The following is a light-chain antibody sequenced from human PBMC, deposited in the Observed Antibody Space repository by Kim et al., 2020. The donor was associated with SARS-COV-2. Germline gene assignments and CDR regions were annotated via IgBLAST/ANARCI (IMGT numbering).Light chain of an antibody. CDR2: GAS. V-gene: IGKV3-11*01. Sequence: LSPEKGAPPSCRARQSVSSYLAWYQQKPGQAPRLLIFGASNRATGIPARFSGSGSGTDFTLTISSLEPEDFAVYYCQQRRSWPLTFGGGTKVDIK. J-gene: IGKJ4*01. CDR3: QQRRSWPLT. CDR1: QSVSSY.